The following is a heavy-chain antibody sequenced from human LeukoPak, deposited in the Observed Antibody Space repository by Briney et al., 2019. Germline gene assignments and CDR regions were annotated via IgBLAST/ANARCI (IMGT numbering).Heavy chain of an antibody. D-gene: IGHD4-17*01. CDR1: GGSISSYY. CDR3: AVMTTVTEYFDY. CDR2: IYYSGST. Sequence: SETLSLTSTVSGGSISSYYWSWIRQPPGKGLEWIGYIYYSGSTNYNPSLKSRVTISVDTSKNQFSLKLSSVTAADTAVYYCAVMTTVTEYFDYWGQGTLVTVSS. V-gene: IGHV4-59*01. J-gene: IGHJ4*02.